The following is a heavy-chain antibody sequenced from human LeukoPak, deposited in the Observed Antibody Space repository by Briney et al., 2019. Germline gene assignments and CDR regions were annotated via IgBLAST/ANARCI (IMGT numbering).Heavy chain of an antibody. CDR2: ISGSGDSA. CDR1: GLTFSNNA. CDR3: AKFRAMGVLVVYATGSAAFDI. J-gene: IGHJ3*02. Sequence: GGSLRLSCVATGLTFSNNAMNSVSQPPGKWLGWVSAISGSGDSAYYADSVKGRFTISRDSSKNTLYLQMNSLRAEDTAIYYCAKFRAMGVLVVYATGSAAFDIWGQGTMVTVSS. D-gene: IGHD2-8*02. V-gene: IGHV3-23*01.